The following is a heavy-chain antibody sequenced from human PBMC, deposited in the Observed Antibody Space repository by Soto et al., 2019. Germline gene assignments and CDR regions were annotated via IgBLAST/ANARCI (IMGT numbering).Heavy chain of an antibody. J-gene: IGHJ5*02. D-gene: IGHD6-19*01. CDR2: ISWHSGDI. V-gene: IGHV3-9*01. CDR1: GFTFDDYA. Sequence: EVQLVESGGGLVPPGRSLRLSWAGAGFTFDDYAMHWVRQAPGKGLECVSGISWHSGDIGYADSVKGRVTISRDNARNSLALQMNTMLADATAFSRCLRGTGVALAAPLGPWGQGTVVSVSS. CDR3: LRGTGVALAAPLGP.